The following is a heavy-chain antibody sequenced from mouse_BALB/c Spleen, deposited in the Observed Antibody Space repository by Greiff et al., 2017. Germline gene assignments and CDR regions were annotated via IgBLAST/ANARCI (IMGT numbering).Heavy chain of an antibody. CDR2: ISSGGST. V-gene: IGHV5-6-5*01. CDR3: AREYGNLDY. J-gene: IGHJ2*01. Sequence: EVQRVESGGGLVKPGGSLKLSCAASGFTFSSYAMSWVRQTPEKRLEWVASISSGGSTYYTDSVKGRVTISRDNARNILYLQMSSLRSEDTAMYYCAREYGNLDYWGQGTTLTVSS. D-gene: IGHD2-10*02. CDR1: GFTFSSYA.